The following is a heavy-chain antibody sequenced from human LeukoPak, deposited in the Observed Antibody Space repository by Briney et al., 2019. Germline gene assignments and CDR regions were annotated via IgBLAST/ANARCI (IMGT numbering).Heavy chain of an antibody. CDR3: ARDRVGIAAAGPYYSYGMDV. J-gene: IGHJ6*02. Sequence: SETLSLTCTVSGGSISSSSYYWGWIRQPPGKGLEWIGSIYYSGSTYYNPSLKSRVTISVDTSKNQFSLKLSSVTAADTAVYYCARDRVGIAAAGPYYSYGMDVWGQGTTVTVSS. D-gene: IGHD6-13*01. V-gene: IGHV4-39*07. CDR2: IYYSGST. CDR1: GGSISSSSYY.